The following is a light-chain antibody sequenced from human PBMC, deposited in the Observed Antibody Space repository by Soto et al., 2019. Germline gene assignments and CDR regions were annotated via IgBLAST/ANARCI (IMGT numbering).Light chain of an antibody. CDR1: RGISSY. V-gene: IGKV1-9*01. J-gene: IGKJ4*01. CDR3: QQLNSYPLT. CDR2: AAS. Sequence: PSSLSASVGDRVAITCRASRGISSYLAWYQQKPGKAPKLLIYAASTLQSGVPSRFSGSGSGTDFTLTISSLQPEDFATYYCQQLNSYPLTFGGGTKVDIK.